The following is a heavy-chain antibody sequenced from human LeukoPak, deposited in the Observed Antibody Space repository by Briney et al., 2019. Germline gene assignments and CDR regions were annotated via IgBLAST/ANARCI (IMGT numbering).Heavy chain of an antibody. D-gene: IGHD5-18*01. CDR2: ISSGSSLR. Sequence: GGSLRLSCAVSGFTFSSYSMNWVRQAPGKGLEWISFISSGSSLRYYADSVKGRFTISRDNAKNSLYLQMNSLRDEDTAVYYCARQDVDTRSTISSFYYYYMDVWGKGTPVTVSS. J-gene: IGHJ6*03. CDR3: ARQDVDTRSTISSFYYYYMDV. V-gene: IGHV3-48*02. CDR1: GFTFSSYS.